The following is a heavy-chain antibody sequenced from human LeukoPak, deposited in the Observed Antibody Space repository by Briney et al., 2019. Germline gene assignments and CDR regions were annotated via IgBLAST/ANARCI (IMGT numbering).Heavy chain of an antibody. J-gene: IGHJ5*02. CDR1: GGSVSDYY. CDR2: IYHSGST. D-gene: IGHD3-10*01. V-gene: IGHV4-38-2*02. CDR3: AMGTMVRGVISWFDP. Sequence: SETLSLTCTISGGSVSDYYWSWIRQSPGKGLEWIGSIYHSGSTYYNPSLKSRVTISVDTSKNQFSLKLSSVTAADTAVYYCAMGTMVRGVISWFDPWGQGTLVTVSS.